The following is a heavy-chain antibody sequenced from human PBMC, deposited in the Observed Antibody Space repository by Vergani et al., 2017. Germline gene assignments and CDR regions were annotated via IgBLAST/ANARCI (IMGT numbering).Heavy chain of an antibody. CDR2: INPSGGST. V-gene: IGHV1-46*03. J-gene: IGHJ4*02. Sequence: QVLLVQSGAEVKKPGASVRVSCKTSGYTFTNYYIHWVRQAPGQGLEWMGIINPSGGSTTYAQQFQGRLTMTRDTSTSTVYMDLSNLRSEDTAVYYCARPHGDILPPDPRRLDYWGQEILVTVSS. CDR1: GYTFTNYY. CDR3: ARPHGDILPPDPRRLDY.